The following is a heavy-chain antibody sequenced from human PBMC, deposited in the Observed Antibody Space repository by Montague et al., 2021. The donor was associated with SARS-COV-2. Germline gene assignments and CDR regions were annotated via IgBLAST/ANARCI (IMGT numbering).Heavy chain of an antibody. CDR2: IYYSGTT. Sequence: SETLSLTCTVSGGSITRKYYWGWIRQPPGKGLEWVGNIYYSGTTFINPSLESRVTISVDASKDQFSLNLTSVTAADTAVYYCARSLVRGVPKAFDIWGQGAMVIVSS. J-gene: IGHJ3*02. CDR3: ARSLVRGVPKAFDI. CDR1: GGSITRKYY. D-gene: IGHD3-10*01. V-gene: IGHV4-39*01.